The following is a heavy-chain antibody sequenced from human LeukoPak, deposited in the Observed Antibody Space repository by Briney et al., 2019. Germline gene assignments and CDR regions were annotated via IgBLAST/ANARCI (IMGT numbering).Heavy chain of an antibody. D-gene: IGHD1-20*01. CDR2: IIPILGIA. J-gene: IGHJ4*02. CDR3: ARDLGGITGPKDTDDY. Sequence: SVKVSCKASGGTFSSYAISWVRQAPGQGLEWMGRIIPILGIANYAQKFQGRVTITADKSTSTAYMELSSLRSEDTAVYYCARDLGGITGPKDTDDYWGQGTLVTVSS. V-gene: IGHV1-69*04. CDR1: GGTFSSYA.